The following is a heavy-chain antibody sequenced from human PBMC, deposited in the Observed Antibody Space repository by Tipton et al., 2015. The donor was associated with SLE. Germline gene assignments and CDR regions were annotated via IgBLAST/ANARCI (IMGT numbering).Heavy chain of an antibody. V-gene: IGHV4-30-4*01. Sequence: LRLSCTVSGGSISSGHYYWSWIRQPPGKGLEWIGYIYYSGSTNYNPSLKSRVTISVDTSKNQFSLKLSSVTAADTAVYYCARDRPRLRFKSGAFDIWGQGTMVTVSS. CDR3: ARDRPRLRFKSGAFDI. J-gene: IGHJ3*02. CDR2: IYYSGST. D-gene: IGHD4-17*01. CDR1: GGSISSGHYY.